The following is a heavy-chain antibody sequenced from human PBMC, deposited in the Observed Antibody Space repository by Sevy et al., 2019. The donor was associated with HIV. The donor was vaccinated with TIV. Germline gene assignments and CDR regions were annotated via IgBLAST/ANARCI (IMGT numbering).Heavy chain of an antibody. CDR3: AKDRAASGPGWYFDL. D-gene: IGHD6-13*01. V-gene: IGHV3-9*01. CDR1: GFTFDDFA. Sequence: GGSLRLSCAASGFTFDDFAMHWVRQSPGKGLEWVSGINWDSGRMEYADSVKGRFTISRDNAKNSLYLQMNSLRHEDTAFYHCAKDRAASGPGWYFDLWGRGTLVTVSS. J-gene: IGHJ2*01. CDR2: INWDSGRM.